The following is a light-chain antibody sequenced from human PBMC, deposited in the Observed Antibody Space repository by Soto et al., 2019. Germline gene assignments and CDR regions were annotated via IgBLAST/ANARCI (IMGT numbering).Light chain of an antibody. V-gene: IGLV2-8*01. J-gene: IGLJ3*02. CDR3: CSRATNAGGDNWV. CDR1: SSDVGGYNF. Sequence: QSALTQPPSASGSPGQSVTISCTGTSSDVGGYNFVSWYQQHPGKSPKLMIYEVSKRPSGVPDRFSGSKSGNTASLTVSGLQAEDEADYYCCSRATNAGGDNWVFGGGTKLTVL. CDR2: EVS.